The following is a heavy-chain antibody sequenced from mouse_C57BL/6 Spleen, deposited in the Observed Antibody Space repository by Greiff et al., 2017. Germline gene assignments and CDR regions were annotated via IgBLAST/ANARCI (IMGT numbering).Heavy chain of an antibody. D-gene: IGHD1-1*01. CDR2: IYPGSGST. V-gene: IGHV1-55*01. Sequence: VQLQQPGAELVKPGASVKMSCKASGYTSTSYWITWVKQRPGQGLEWIGDIYPGSGSTNYNEKFKSKATLTVDTSSSTAYMQLSSLTSEDSAVYYCARRDGSSYVGWYFDYWGQGTTLTVSS. CDR3: ARRDGSSYVGWYFDY. CDR1: GYTSTSYW. J-gene: IGHJ2*01.